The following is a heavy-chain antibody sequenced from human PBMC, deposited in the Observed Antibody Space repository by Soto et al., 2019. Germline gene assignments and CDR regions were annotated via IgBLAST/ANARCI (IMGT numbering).Heavy chain of an antibody. CDR3: AREPKRYCSGGSCDPNVHWYLDL. J-gene: IGHJ2*01. CDR1: GFTVSSNY. V-gene: IGHV3-53*04. CDR2: IYSGGST. Sequence: PGGSLRLSCAASGFTVSSNYMSWVRQAPGKGLEWVSVIYSGGSTYYADSVKGRFTISRHNSKNTLYLQMNSLRAEDTAVYYCAREPKRYCSGGSCDPNVHWYLDLWGRGTLVTVSS. D-gene: IGHD2-15*01.